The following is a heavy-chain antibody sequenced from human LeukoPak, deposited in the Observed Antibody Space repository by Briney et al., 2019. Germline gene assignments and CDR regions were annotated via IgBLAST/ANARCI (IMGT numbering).Heavy chain of an antibody. CDR3: ARVQPTKYAFWSGSFRTDYYYYYMDV. CDR2: INTDGSGT. V-gene: IGHV3-74*01. Sequence: PGGSLRLSCAASGFTFSSYAMSWVRQTPGKGQLWVSRINTDGSGTSYADSVKGRFTISRDNAKNTLYLQMNSLRAEDTAVYYCARVQPTKYAFWSGSFRTDYYYYYMDVWGKGTTVTVSS. J-gene: IGHJ6*03. D-gene: IGHD3-3*01. CDR1: GFTFSSYA.